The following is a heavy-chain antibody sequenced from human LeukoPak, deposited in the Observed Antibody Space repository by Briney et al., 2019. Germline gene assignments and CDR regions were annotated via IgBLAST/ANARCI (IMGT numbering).Heavy chain of an antibody. CDR3: ARDRCSSNSCFFDY. Sequence: GGSLRLSCAASGFTFSSYWTSWVRQAPGKGLEWVANIKQDGSEKYYVDSVKGRFTISRDNAKNSLYLQMNSLRAEDTAVYYCARDRCSSNSCFFDYWGQGTLVTASS. CDR2: IKQDGSEK. CDR1: GFTFSSYW. V-gene: IGHV3-7*01. J-gene: IGHJ4*02. D-gene: IGHD2-2*01.